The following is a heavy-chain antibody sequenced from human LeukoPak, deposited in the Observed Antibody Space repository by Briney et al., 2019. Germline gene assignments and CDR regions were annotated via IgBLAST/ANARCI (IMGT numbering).Heavy chain of an antibody. Sequence: SETLSLTCTVSGGSISSGGYYWSWIRQHPGKGLEWIGYIYYSGSTYYNPSLKSRVTISVDTSRNQFSLRLSSVTAADTAVYYCARRSEYHWFDPWGQRTLVTVSS. CDR3: ARRSEYHWFDP. CDR1: GGSISSGGYY. D-gene: IGHD2-2*01. V-gene: IGHV4-31*03. J-gene: IGHJ5*02. CDR2: IYYSGST.